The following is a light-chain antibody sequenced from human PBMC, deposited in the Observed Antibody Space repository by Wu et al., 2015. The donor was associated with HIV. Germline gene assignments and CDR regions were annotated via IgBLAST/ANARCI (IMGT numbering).Light chain of an antibody. Sequence: EVVLTQSPATLSLSPGERATLSCRASQSVSSNYLAWYQQKPGQAPRLLIYGASSRATGIPDRFSGSGSGTDFTLTISRLEPEDFAVYFCQQYVASGYSFGQGTKRGDQT. CDR3: QQYVASGYS. J-gene: IGKJ2*03. V-gene: IGKV3-20*01. CDR2: GAS. CDR1: QSVSSNY.